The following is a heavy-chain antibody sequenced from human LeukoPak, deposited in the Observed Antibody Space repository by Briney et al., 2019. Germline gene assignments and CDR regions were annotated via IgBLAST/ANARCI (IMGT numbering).Heavy chain of an antibody. Sequence: SETLSLTCTVSGGSISSSSYYWSWIRQPPGKGLEWIGEINHSGSTNYNPSLKSRVTISVDTSKNQFSLKLSSVTAADTAVYYCARGLSSSWTDYWGQGTLVTVSS. D-gene: IGHD6-13*01. CDR3: ARGLSSSWTDY. CDR1: GGSISSSSYY. J-gene: IGHJ4*02. CDR2: INHSGST. V-gene: IGHV4-39*07.